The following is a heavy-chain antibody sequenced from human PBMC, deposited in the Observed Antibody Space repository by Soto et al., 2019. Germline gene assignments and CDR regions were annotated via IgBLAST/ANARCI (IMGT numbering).Heavy chain of an antibody. CDR3: AREFPYYGSGDSYFDY. J-gene: IGHJ4*02. D-gene: IGHD3-16*01. CDR2: TYYRSRWYN. V-gene: IGHV6-1*01. Sequence: SQTLSLTCAISGDSVSGNSAAWNWIRQSPSRGLEWLGRTYYRSRWYNDYAVSVKSRITVTPDTSKNQFSLHLNSVTPEDTAVFYCAREFPYYGSGDSYFDYGGQGPLVTVSS. CDR1: GDSVSGNSAA.